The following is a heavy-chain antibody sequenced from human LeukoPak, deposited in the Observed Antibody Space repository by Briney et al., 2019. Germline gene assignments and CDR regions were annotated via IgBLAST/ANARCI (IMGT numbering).Heavy chain of an antibody. V-gene: IGHV4-39*07. CDR1: GGSISSRSYY. Sequence: PSETLSLTCTVSGGSISSRSYYWGWIRQPPGKGLEWIGEINHSGSTNYNPSLKSRVTISVDKSKNQFSLKLSSVTAADTAVYYCARALGYDFWSGYHLLPYFDYWGQGTLVTVSS. CDR2: INHSGST. CDR3: ARALGYDFWSGYHLLPYFDY. J-gene: IGHJ4*02. D-gene: IGHD3-3*01.